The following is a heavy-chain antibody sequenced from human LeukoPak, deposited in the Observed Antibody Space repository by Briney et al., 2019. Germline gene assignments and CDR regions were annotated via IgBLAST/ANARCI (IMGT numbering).Heavy chain of an antibody. CDR1: GFTFSSYV. J-gene: IGHJ6*02. D-gene: IGHD6-13*01. CDR3: AKDLEYSSSWYMGGRYYYYYGMDV. V-gene: IGHV3-30*02. Sequence: GESLRLSCAASGFTFSSYVMHWVRQATGKGLEWVAFIRYDGSNKYYADYVKGRFTISRDNSKNTLYLQMNSLRADDTAVYYCAKDLEYSSSWYMGGRYYYYYGMDVWGQGTTVTVSS. CDR2: IRYDGSNK.